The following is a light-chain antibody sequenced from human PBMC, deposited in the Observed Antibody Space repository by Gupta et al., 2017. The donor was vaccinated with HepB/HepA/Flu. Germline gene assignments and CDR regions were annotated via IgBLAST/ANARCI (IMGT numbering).Light chain of an antibody. CDR1: SGSVSTTYY. CDR2: SKN. CDR3: VLYMGSGISV. Sequence: QTVVTQEPSFSVSPGGTVTLTCGLSSGSVSTTYYPSWYQQTPGQAPRTLIYSKNTRSAGVPGRFSGSILGNTAALTITGAQADDESDYYCVLYMGSGISVFGGGTKLTVL. V-gene: IGLV8-61*01. J-gene: IGLJ3*02.